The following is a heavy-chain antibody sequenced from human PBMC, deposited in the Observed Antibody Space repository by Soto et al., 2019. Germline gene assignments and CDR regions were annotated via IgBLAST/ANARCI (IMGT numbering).Heavy chain of an antibody. CDR1: GDSISNNNW. Sequence: SSETLSLTCVVSGDSISNNNWWSWVRQPPGKGLEWIGEIHHSGSTNYNPSLKSRVTISLDKSKNEFSLKVSSVTAADTAVYYCARAGRAVDFDYWGQGALVTVS. J-gene: IGHJ4*02. CDR2: IHHSGST. CDR3: ARAGRAVDFDY. D-gene: IGHD6-19*01. V-gene: IGHV4-4*02.